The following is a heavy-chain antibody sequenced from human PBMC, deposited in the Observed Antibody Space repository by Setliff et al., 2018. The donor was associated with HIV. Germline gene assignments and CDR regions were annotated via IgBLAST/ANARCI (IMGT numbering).Heavy chain of an antibody. D-gene: IGHD2-15*01. CDR3: AREKGYCSGGSCSEGAFDS. Sequence: ASVKVSCKASGYTFTTYAMNWVRQAPGQGLEWMGGIIPIFGTANYAQKFQGRVTITADESTSTAYMELSSLRSEDTAVYYCAREKGYCSGGSCSEGAFDSWGQGTMVTVSS. V-gene: IGHV1-69*13. CDR2: IIPIFGTA. J-gene: IGHJ3*02. CDR1: GYTFTTYA.